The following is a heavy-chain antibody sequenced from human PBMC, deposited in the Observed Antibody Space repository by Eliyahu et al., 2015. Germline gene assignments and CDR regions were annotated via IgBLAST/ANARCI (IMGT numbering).Heavy chain of an antibody. CDR1: GGSFNSYY. D-gene: IGHD6-19*01. CDR3: ARDPSTGSFDY. V-gene: IGHV4-34*01. Sequence: QVQLQQWGAGLLKPSETLSLTCAVYGGSFNSYYWSWIRQPPGKGLEWIGEINPSGSTNYNLSLKSRVTISLDTSKNQFSLKLSSVTAADTAVYYCARDPSTGSFDYWGQGTLVTVSS. J-gene: IGHJ4*02. CDR2: INPSGST.